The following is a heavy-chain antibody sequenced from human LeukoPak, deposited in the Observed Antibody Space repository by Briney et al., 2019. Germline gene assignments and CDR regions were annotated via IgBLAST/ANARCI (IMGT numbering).Heavy chain of an antibody. CDR3: AKKEGGFDH. CDR2: ISGDADST. Sequence: PGGSLRLSCAAFGFTFSNYAMSWVRQAPGGGLVWVSAISGDADSTYYADSVKGRFTISRDNSKNTLYLQVNSLRADDTAVYYCAKKEGGFDHWGQGALVTVSS. J-gene: IGHJ4*02. V-gene: IGHV3-23*01. CDR1: GFTFSNYA. D-gene: IGHD1-26*01.